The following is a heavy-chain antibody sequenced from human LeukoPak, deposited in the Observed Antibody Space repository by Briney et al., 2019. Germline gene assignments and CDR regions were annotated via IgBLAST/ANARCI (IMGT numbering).Heavy chain of an antibody. D-gene: IGHD6-6*01. Sequence: GSLRLSCAASGFTFSSYSMNWVRQAPGKGLEWVSSISSSSSYIYHADSVKGRFTISRDNAKNSLYLQMKSLRAEDTAVYYCARDKQLVQGGGVYWGQGTLVTVSS. V-gene: IGHV3-21*01. CDR3: ARDKQLVQGGGVY. CDR1: GFTFSSYS. J-gene: IGHJ4*02. CDR2: ISSSSSYI.